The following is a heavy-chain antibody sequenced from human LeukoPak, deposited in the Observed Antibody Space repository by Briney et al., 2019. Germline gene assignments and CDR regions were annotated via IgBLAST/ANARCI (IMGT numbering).Heavy chain of an antibody. CDR1: GGSISSSSYY. CDR3: ARLPGNYDFWSGYYTYDYFDY. CDR2: IYYSGST. J-gene: IGHJ4*02. Sequence: SETLSLTCTVSGGSISSSSYYWGWIRQPPGKGLEWIGSIYYSGSTYYNPSLKSRVTISVDTSKNQFSLKLSSVTAADTAVFYCARLPGNYDFWSGYYTYDYFDYWGQGTLVTVSS. D-gene: IGHD3-3*01. V-gene: IGHV4-39*01.